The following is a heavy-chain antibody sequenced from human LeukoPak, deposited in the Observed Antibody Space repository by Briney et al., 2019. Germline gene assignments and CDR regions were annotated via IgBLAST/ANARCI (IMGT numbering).Heavy chain of an antibody. CDR2: ISGSGGST. D-gene: IGHD2-15*01. J-gene: IGHJ4*02. V-gene: IGHV3-23*01. CDR1: GFTFSSYA. CDR3: ASIVVVVAATLFDY. Sequence: GGSQRLSCAASGFTFSSYAMSWVRQAPGKGLEWVSAISGSGGSTYYADSVKGRFTISRDNSKNTLYLQMNSLRAEDTAVYYCASIVVVVAATLFDYWGQGTLVTVSS.